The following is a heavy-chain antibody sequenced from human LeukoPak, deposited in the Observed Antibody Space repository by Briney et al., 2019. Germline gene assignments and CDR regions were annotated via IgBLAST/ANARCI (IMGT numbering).Heavy chain of an antibody. J-gene: IGHJ6*03. Sequence: PGRSLRLSCAASGFSFNSYGMHWVRQAPGKGLEWVAVISYDGSNKYYADSVKGRFTISRDNSKNTLYLQMNSLKTEDTAVYYCTAGIAARPYYYYYYMDVWGKGTTVTVSS. CDR2: ISYDGSNK. V-gene: IGHV3-30*03. CDR3: TAGIAARPYYYYYYMDV. CDR1: GFSFNSYG. D-gene: IGHD6-6*01.